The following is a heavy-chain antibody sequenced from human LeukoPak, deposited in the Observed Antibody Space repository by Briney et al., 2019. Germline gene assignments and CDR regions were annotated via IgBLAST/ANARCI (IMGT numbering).Heavy chain of an antibody. J-gene: IGHJ5*02. D-gene: IGHD1-26*01. V-gene: IGHV3-53*01. CDR2: VYSGGST. CDR3: AILKVGAHNWFDP. Sequence: PGGSLRLSCAASGLTVSSNYMSWVRQAPGMGLECVSVVYSGGSTYYADSVKGRFIISRDPSKNTLYLQMNTLRAEDTAIYYCAILKVGAHNWFDPWGQGTLVTVSS. CDR1: GLTVSSNY.